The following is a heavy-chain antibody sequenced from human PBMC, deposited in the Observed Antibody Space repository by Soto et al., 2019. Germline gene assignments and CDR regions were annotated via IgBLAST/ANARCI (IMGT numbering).Heavy chain of an antibody. V-gene: IGHV3-30-3*01. Sequence: PGGSLRLSCAASGFTFSSYAMHWVRQAPGKGLEWVAVISYDGSNKYYADSVKGRFTISRDNSKNTLYLQMNSLRAEDTAVYYCAKGLFLYSSSWYLTDHYYYGMDVWGQGTTVTVSS. D-gene: IGHD6-13*01. J-gene: IGHJ6*02. CDR2: ISYDGSNK. CDR1: GFTFSSYA. CDR3: AKGLFLYSSSWYLTDHYYYGMDV.